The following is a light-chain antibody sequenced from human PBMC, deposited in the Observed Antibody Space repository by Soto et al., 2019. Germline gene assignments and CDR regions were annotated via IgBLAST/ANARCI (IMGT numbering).Light chain of an antibody. J-gene: IGKJ3*01. Sequence: EIVLTHSPGTFSLSPGERATLSCSASQTVRNNYLAWYQQKPGQAPRLLIYATSNRATGIPARFSGSGSGTDFTLTISSLEPEDFAVYYCQQRSSWPFTFGPGTKVD. CDR2: ATS. CDR3: QQRSSWPFT. V-gene: IGKV3-11*01. CDR1: QTVRNNY.